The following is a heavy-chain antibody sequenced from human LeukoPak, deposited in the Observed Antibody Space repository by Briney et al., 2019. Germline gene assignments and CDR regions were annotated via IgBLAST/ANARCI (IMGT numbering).Heavy chain of an antibody. D-gene: IGHD6-13*01. CDR1: GGSISSSSYY. CDR2: IYYSGST. V-gene: IGHV4-39*01. CDR3: ARLPRYSSSWQNHRFDP. J-gene: IGHJ5*02. Sequence: SETLSLTCTVSGGSISSSSYYWGWIRQPPGKGLEWIGSIYYSGSTYYNPSLKSRVTISVDTSKNQFSLKLSSVTAADTAVYYCARLPRYSSSWQNHRFDPWGQGTLVTVSS.